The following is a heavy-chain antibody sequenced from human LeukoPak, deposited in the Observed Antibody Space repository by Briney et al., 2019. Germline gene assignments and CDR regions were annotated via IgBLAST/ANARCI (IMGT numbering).Heavy chain of an antibody. CDR3: ARDWGGILTGYYNYYYYGMDV. J-gene: IGHJ6*02. CDR2: ISYDGSNK. CDR1: GFSFSSYW. V-gene: IGHV3-30*03. D-gene: IGHD3-9*01. Sequence: GGSLRLSCAASGFSFSSYWMSWVRQAPGKGLEWVAVISYDGSNKYYADSVKGRFTISRDNSKNTLYLQMNSLRAEDTAVYYCARDWGGILTGYYNYYYYGMDVWGQGTTVTVSS.